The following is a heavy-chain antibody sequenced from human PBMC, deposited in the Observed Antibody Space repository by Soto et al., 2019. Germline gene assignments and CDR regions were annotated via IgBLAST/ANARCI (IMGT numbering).Heavy chain of an antibody. Sequence: GGSLRLACAASGFTCGKYWMHWVRQARGKGLEWVSRMNSGGSTINYADSVKGRLTVSRDNAKNTLYLQMNSLRAEDTVVYYRATAEVDYWGPGPLVTV. CDR3: ATAEVDY. CDR2: MNSGGSTI. J-gene: IGHJ4*02. V-gene: IGHV3-74*01. CDR1: GFTCGKYW.